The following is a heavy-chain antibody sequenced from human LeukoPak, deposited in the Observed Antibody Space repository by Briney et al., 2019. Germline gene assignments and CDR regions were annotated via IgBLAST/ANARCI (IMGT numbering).Heavy chain of an antibody. CDR2: ISSSSSYI. CDR1: GFTFSSYS. V-gene: IGHV3-21*01. Sequence: GGSLRLSCTASGFTFSSYSMNWVRQAPGKGLEWVSSISSSSSYIYYADSVKGRFTISRDNAKNSLYLQMNSLRAEDTAVYYCARDWGYYYYYGMDVWGQGTTVTVSS. CDR3: ARDWGYYYYYGMDV. D-gene: IGHD3-16*01. J-gene: IGHJ6*02.